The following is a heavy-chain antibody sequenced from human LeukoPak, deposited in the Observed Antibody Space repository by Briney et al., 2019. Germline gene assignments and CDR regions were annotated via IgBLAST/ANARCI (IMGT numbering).Heavy chain of an antibody. D-gene: IGHD6-19*01. CDR1: NGSISSYF. CDR2: IYHTGST. Sequence: SETLSLTCTVSNGSISSYFWSWIRQPPGKGLEWIGYIYHTGSTNYNPSLKSRVTISVDTSNNQFSLKLSSVTAADTAVYYCAREHITGYSSGWYSDSAWYFDLWGRGTLVTVSS. V-gene: IGHV4-59*01. J-gene: IGHJ2*01. CDR3: AREHITGYSSGWYSDSAWYFDL.